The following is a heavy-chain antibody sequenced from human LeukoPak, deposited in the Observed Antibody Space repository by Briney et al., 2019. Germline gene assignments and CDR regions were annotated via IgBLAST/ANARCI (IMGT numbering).Heavy chain of an antibody. J-gene: IGHJ5*02. Sequence: SETLSLTCTVSGGSISSSSYYWGWIRQPPGKGLEWIGSIYYSGSTYYNPSLKSRVTISVDTSKNQFSLKLSSVTAADTAVYYCARDQYFSEGVVDPWGQGTLVTVSS. CDR3: ARDQYFSEGVVDP. V-gene: IGHV4-39*07. CDR1: GGSISSSSYY. CDR2: IYYSGST. D-gene: IGHD3-22*01.